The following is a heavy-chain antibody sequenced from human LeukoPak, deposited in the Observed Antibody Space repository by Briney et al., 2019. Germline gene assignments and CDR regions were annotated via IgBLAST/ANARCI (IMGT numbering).Heavy chain of an antibody. J-gene: IGHJ4*02. V-gene: IGHV3-7*01. CDR3: ARVLDSSSSRYQAFPY. D-gene: IGHD2-15*01. CDR2: KKQDGSEK. Sequence: GALRLSFSALGFPFSNLWITLVRQGPGKGLGGVGKKKQDGSEKYYVDSVKGRFTIFRDNAKNSLYLQMNSLRAEDTAVYYCARVLDSSSSRYQAFPYWGQGTLVTVSS. CDR1: GFPFSNLW.